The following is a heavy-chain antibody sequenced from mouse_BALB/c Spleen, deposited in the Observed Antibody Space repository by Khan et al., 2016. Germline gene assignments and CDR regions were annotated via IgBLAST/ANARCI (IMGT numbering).Heavy chain of an antibody. D-gene: IGHD3-1*01. CDR3: ARSSSGYWYYFDY. Sequence: EVQLQESGPDLVKPSQSLSLTCTVTGYSITSHYSWHWIRHFPGNKLEWMGYIYYSGSTNYNPSLKSRISITRDTSKNQFFLQLNSVTTEDTATYYSARSSSGYWYYFDYWGQGTTLTVSS. J-gene: IGHJ2*01. CDR2: IYYSGST. V-gene: IGHV3-1*02. CDR1: GYSITSHYS.